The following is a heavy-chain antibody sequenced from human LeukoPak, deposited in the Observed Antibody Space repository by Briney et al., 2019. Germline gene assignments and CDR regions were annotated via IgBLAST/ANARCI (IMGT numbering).Heavy chain of an antibody. CDR3: AKETEQWLRNGMDV. V-gene: IGHV3-23*01. J-gene: IGHJ6*02. D-gene: IGHD6-19*01. CDR1: GFTFSSYA. Sequence: PGGSLRLSCAASGFTFSSYAMSWVRQAPGKGLEWASAISGSGGSTYYADSVKGRFTISRDNSKNTLYPQMNSLRAEDTAVYYCAKETEQWLRNGMDVWGQGTTVTVSS. CDR2: ISGSGGST.